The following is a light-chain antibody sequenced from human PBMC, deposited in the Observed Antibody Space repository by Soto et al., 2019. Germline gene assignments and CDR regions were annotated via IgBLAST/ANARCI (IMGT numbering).Light chain of an antibody. Sequence: SYELTQPPSVSVAPGKTATITYGGNSIGSKSVHWYQQMPGQAPVLVISYDSDRPSGIPERFSGSNSGNTATLTISRVEPRDEADYYCQVWETSSGHQAIFGAGTKLTVL. J-gene: IGLJ2*01. CDR2: YDS. CDR1: SIGSKS. V-gene: IGLV3-21*01. CDR3: QVWETSSGHQAI.